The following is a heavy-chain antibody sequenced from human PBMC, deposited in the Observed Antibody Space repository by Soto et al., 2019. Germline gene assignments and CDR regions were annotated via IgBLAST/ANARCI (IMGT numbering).Heavy chain of an antibody. V-gene: IGHV1-3*01. CDR3: ASSNIAAAPYGMDV. CDR2: INAGNGNT. CDR1: GCTFSSYA. Sequence: ASVKVSCKASGCTFSSYAMHWVRQAPGQRLEWMGWINAGNGNTKYSQKFQGRVTITRDTSASTAYMELSSLRSEDTAVYYCASSNIAAAPYGMDVWGQGTTVTVSS. D-gene: IGHD6-13*01. J-gene: IGHJ6*02.